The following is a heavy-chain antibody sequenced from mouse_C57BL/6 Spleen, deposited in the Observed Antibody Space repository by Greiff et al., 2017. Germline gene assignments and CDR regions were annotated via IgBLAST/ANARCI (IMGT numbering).Heavy chain of an antibody. Sequence: VQLQQPGAELVKPGASVKMSCKASGYTFTSYWINWVKQRPGQGLEWIGDIYPGSGSTNSNEKFKSKATLTVATSSTTAYMQLSSLTSNDSAVYYCARGGGYYYGRFAYWGQGTLVTVSA. CDR2: IYPGSGST. V-gene: IGHV1-55*01. CDR1: GYTFTSYW. J-gene: IGHJ3*01. D-gene: IGHD1-1*01. CDR3: ARGGGYYYGRFAY.